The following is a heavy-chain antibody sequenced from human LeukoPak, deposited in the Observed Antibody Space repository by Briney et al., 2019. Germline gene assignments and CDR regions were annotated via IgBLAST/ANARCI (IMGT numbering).Heavy chain of an antibody. CDR3: ARGFGYSSSWYYYYMDV. CDR1: GGTFSSYA. D-gene: IGHD6-13*01. V-gene: IGHV1-69*05. Sequence: SVKVSXKASGGTFSSYAISWVRQAPGQGLEWMGGIIPIFGTANYAQKFQGRVTITTDESTSTAYMELSSLRSEDTAVYYCARGFGYSSSWYYYYMDVWGKGTTVTVSS. CDR2: IIPIFGTA. J-gene: IGHJ6*03.